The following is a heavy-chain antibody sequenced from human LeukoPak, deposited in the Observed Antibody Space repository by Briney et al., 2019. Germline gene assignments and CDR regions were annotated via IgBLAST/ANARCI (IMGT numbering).Heavy chain of an antibody. V-gene: IGHV4-30-4*01. J-gene: IGHJ6*02. CDR1: GGSISSGDYY. CDR2: IYYSGST. D-gene: IGHD3-10*02. CDR3: ARVSLMSYYYYGMDV. Sequence: SQTLSLTCTVSGGSISSGDYYWSWIRQPPGKGLEWIGYIYYSGSTYYNPSLKSRVTISVDTSKNQFSLKPSSVTAADTAVYYCARVSLMSYYYYGMDVWGQGTTVTVSS.